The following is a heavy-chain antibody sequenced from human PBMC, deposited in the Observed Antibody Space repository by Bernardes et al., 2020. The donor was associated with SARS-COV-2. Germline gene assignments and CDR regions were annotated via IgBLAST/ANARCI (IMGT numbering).Heavy chain of an antibody. Sequence: LSLTCPVSGGSLRGNYWTWIRQPPGKGLEWIGEVDHTGDTSYNASLKSRVIISAATSENQFSLRMTSVTAADTAMYYCARVSMKYQLPRHFDLWGQGTLVTVSS. CDR1: GGSLRGNY. D-gene: IGHD2-2*01. J-gene: IGHJ4*02. CDR2: VDHTGDT. CDR3: ARVSMKYQLPRHFDL. V-gene: IGHV4-34*01.